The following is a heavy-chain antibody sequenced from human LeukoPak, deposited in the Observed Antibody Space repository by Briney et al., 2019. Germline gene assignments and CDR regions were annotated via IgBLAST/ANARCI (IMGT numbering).Heavy chain of an antibody. CDR1: GFTFSHFW. Sequence: GGSLRLSCAASGFTFSHFWMSWVRRAPGKGLEWVSVIYSGGSTYYADSVKGRFTISRDNSKNTLYLQMNSLRAEDTAVYYCARGDSSGWSVYFDYRGQGTLVAVSP. CDR2: IYSGGST. D-gene: IGHD6-19*01. J-gene: IGHJ4*02. CDR3: ARGDSSGWSVYFDY. V-gene: IGHV3-53*01.